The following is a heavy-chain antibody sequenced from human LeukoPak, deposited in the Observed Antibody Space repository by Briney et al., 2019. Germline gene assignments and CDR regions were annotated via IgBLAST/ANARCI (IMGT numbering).Heavy chain of an antibody. Sequence: PGGSLRLSCAASGFTFSSYGMTWVRQAPGKGLDWVATISESGGSTYYADSVKGRFTISRDNSKNTLYLQMNSLRAEDTAIYFCARGAFYDWGQGTLVTVSS. CDR2: ISESGGST. D-gene: IGHD2/OR15-2a*01. J-gene: IGHJ4*02. V-gene: IGHV3-23*01. CDR1: GFTFSSYG. CDR3: ARGAFYD.